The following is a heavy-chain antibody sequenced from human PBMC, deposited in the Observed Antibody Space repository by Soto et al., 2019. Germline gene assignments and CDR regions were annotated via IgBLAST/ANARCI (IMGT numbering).Heavy chain of an antibody. Sequence: QVQLVESGGGVVQPGRSLRLACTASGLTFTMYAMHWVRQAPGKGLEWVAVISHDGTYKFYSDYVKGRFTISRYNSQDTVHLQMNSLRLEDTAVYYCAKEAYSGSLGVGCGGDVGSEWTTVTVSS. J-gene: IGHJ6*04. V-gene: IGHV3-30*18. CDR1: GLTFTMYA. CDR2: ISHDGTYK. CDR3: AKEAYSGSLGVGCGGDV. D-gene: IGHD1-26*01.